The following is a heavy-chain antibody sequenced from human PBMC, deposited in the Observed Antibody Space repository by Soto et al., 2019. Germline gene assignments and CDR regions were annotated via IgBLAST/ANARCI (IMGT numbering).Heavy chain of an antibody. Sequence: PGGSLRLSCAASGFTFSSYSMNWVRQAPGKGLEWVSSISSSSSYIYYADSVKGRFTISRDNAKNSLYLQMNSLRAEDTAVYYCARAQEYYYGSGSSGPFDYWGQGTLVTVS. CDR3: ARAQEYYYGSGSSGPFDY. V-gene: IGHV3-21*01. CDR2: ISSSSSYI. J-gene: IGHJ4*02. D-gene: IGHD3-10*01. CDR1: GFTFSSYS.